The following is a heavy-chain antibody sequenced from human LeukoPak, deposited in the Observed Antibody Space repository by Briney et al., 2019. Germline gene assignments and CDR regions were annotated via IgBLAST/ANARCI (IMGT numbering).Heavy chain of an antibody. CDR2: IYYSGST. V-gene: IGHV4-31*03. D-gene: IGHD3-10*01. Sequence: SETLSLTCTVSGGSISSGGYYWSWIRQHPGKGLEWIGYIYYSGSTYYNPSLKSRVTISVDTSKNQFSLKLSSVTAADTAVYYCARNYYGSGSYYTDYWGQGTLVTVSS. CDR1: GGSISSGGYY. J-gene: IGHJ4*02. CDR3: ARNYYGSGSYYTDY.